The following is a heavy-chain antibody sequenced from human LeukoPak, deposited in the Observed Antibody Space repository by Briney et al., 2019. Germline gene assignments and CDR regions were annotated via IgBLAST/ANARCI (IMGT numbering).Heavy chain of an antibody. Sequence: SQTLSLTCTVSGGSISSGGYYWSWIRQHPGKGLEWIGYIYYSGSTYYNPSLKSRDTISVDTSKNQFSLKLSSVTAADTAVYYCAREAPFYDSSGYYYFDYWGQGTLVTVSS. J-gene: IGHJ4*02. CDR3: AREAPFYDSSGYYYFDY. CDR2: IYYSGST. CDR1: GGSISSGGYY. V-gene: IGHV4-31*03. D-gene: IGHD3-22*01.